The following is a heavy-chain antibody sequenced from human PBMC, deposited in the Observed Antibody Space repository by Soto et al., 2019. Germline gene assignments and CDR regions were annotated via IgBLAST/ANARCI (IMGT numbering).Heavy chain of an antibody. D-gene: IGHD4-17*01. CDR3: ARVSPMTRFDY. CDR2: IYYSGST. J-gene: IGHJ4*02. Sequence: SETLSLTCTVSGGSISSYYWSWIRQPPGKGLEWIGYIYYSGSTNYNPSLKSRVTISVDTSKNQFSLKLSSVTAADTAVYYCARVSPMTRFDYWGQGTLVTVSS. CDR1: GGSISSYY. V-gene: IGHV4-59*01.